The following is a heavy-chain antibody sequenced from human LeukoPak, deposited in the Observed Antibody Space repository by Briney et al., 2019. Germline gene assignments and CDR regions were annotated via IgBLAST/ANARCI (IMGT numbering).Heavy chain of an antibody. J-gene: IGHJ3*02. D-gene: IGHD2-8*01. CDR1: GGSFSGYY. Sequence: SETLSLTCAVYGGSFSGYYWSWIRQPPGKGLEWIGEINHSGSTNYNPSLKSRVTISVDTSKNQFSLKLSSVTAADTAVYYCARDSQDAIDAFDIWGQGTMVTVSS. V-gene: IGHV4-34*01. CDR3: ARDSQDAIDAFDI. CDR2: INHSGST.